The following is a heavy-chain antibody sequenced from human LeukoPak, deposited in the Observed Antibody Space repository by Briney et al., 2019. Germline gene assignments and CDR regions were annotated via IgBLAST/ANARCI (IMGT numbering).Heavy chain of an antibody. Sequence: SETLSLTCTVSGVSISSYYWSWIRQPAGKGLEWIGRIHTSGSTNYNPSLKSRVTMSVATSKNQFSLKLSSVTAADTAVYYCARGGYYYDSSGYYSFDYWGQGTLVTVSS. CDR2: IHTSGST. D-gene: IGHD3-22*01. CDR1: GVSISSYY. J-gene: IGHJ4*02. CDR3: ARGGYYYDSSGYYSFDY. V-gene: IGHV4-4*07.